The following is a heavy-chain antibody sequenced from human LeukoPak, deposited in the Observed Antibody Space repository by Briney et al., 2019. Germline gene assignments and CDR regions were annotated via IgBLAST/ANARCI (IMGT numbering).Heavy chain of an antibody. Sequence: SETLSLTCTVSGASISSYYWSWIRQPPGKGLEWIGYIYYSGSTNYTPSLKSRVTISVDTSKSQFSLRLSSVTAADTAIYYCATSCGNSYGCYFDYWGQGTLVTVSS. J-gene: IGHJ4*02. D-gene: IGHD5-18*01. V-gene: IGHV4-59*08. CDR1: GASISSYY. CDR3: ATSCGNSYGCYFDY. CDR2: IYYSGST.